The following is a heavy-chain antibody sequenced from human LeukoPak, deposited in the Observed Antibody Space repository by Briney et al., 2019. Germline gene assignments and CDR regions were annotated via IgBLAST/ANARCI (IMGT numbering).Heavy chain of an antibody. CDR3: ARDWMLFHRPDY. D-gene: IGHD2-21*01. CDR1: GFTFSSYA. V-gene: IGHV3-30*04. J-gene: IGHJ4*02. CDR2: ISYDGSNK. Sequence: GGSLRLSCAASGFTFSSYAMHWVRQAPGKGLEWVAVISYDGSNKYYADSVKGRFTISRDNSKNTLYLQMNSLRAEDTAVYYCARDWMLFHRPDYWGQGTLVTVSS.